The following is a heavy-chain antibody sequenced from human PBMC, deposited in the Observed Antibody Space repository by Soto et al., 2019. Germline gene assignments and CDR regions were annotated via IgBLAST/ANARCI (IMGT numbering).Heavy chain of an antibody. J-gene: IGHJ6*02. V-gene: IGHV3-48*01. D-gene: IGHD3-16*01. CDR1: GFSFSNYN. Sequence: EEQLVESGGGLVQPGGSLRLSCAASGFSFSNYNMDWVRQAPGKGLEWVSFITISSTNTYYTDSVKGRFTISRDNAKNSLYLKMNSLKADDTAVYYCARDGGRGYGMDVWGQGTTVTVSS. CDR3: ARDGGRGYGMDV. CDR2: ITISSTNT.